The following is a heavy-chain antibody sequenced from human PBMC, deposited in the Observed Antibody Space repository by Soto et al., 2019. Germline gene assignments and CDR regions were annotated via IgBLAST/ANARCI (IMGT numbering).Heavy chain of an antibody. V-gene: IGHV3-74*03. CDR3: ARDPLKYYDFWSGYYTGANYYYGMDV. Sequence: PGGSLRLSCAASGFTFSSYWMHWVRQVPGKGLVWVSLIDSDGNYTTYADSVKGRFTISRDNARNSLYLQMNSLRAEDTAVYYCARDPLKYYDFWSGYYTGANYYYGMDVWGQGTTVTVSS. CDR2: IDSDGNYT. CDR1: GFTFSSYW. D-gene: IGHD3-3*01. J-gene: IGHJ6*02.